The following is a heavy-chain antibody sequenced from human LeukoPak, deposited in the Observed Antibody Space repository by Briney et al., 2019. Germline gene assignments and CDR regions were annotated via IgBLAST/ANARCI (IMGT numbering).Heavy chain of an antibody. V-gene: IGHV3-23*01. CDR3: ARDVEVCRIGACYWTTFDC. CDR2: ISGSGGST. Sequence: GGSLRLSCAASGFTFSSYAMSWVRQAPGRGLEWVSTISGSGGSTYYADSVKGRFTISRDTASDTVNLQMNSLRAEDTAVYYCARDVEVCRIGACYWTTFDCWGQGILVTVSS. J-gene: IGHJ4*02. D-gene: IGHD2-21*02. CDR1: GFTFSSYA.